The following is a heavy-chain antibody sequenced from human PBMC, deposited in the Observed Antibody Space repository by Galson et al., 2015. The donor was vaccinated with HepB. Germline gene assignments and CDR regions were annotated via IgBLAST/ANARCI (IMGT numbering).Heavy chain of an antibody. CDR1: GSVSSGSYY. V-gene: IGHV4-61*01. Sequence: GSVSSGSYYWSWIRQPPGKGLEWIGYIYYSGSTNYNPSLKSRVTISVDTSKNQFSLKLSSVTAADTAVYYCARVGDHAGFGAFDIWGQGTMVTVSS. CDR2: IYYSGST. CDR3: ARVGDHAGFGAFDI. D-gene: IGHD3-3*01. J-gene: IGHJ3*02.